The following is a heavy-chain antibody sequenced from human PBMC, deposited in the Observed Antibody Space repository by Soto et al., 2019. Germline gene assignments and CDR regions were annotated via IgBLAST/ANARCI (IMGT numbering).Heavy chain of an antibody. D-gene: IGHD6-13*01. V-gene: IGHV6-1*01. Sequence: SHTLSLTCAISGYSVSSNSAAWHWIRQSPSRGLEWLGRTYYRSKWYNDYAVSVKSRITINPDTSKNQFSLQLNSVTTEDTAVYYCVRTPASGTLDPWGQGILVTVSS. CDR1: GYSVSSNSAA. J-gene: IGHJ5*02. CDR2: TYYRSKWYN. CDR3: VRTPASGTLDP.